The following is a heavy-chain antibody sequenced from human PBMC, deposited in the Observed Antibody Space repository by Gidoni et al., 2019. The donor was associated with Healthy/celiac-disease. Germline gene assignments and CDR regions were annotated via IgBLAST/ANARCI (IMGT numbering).Heavy chain of an antibody. J-gene: IGHJ5*02. D-gene: IGHD6-19*01. Sequence: QVHLVQSGAEVKKPGASVKVSCKASGYTFTSYDINWVRQATGQGVEWMGWMNPNSGNTGYAQKFQGRVTMTRNTSISTAYMELSSLRSEDTAVYYCARDSGQWRENWFDPWGQGTLVTVSS. CDR1: GYTFTSYD. CDR3: ARDSGQWRENWFDP. CDR2: MNPNSGNT. V-gene: IGHV1-8*02.